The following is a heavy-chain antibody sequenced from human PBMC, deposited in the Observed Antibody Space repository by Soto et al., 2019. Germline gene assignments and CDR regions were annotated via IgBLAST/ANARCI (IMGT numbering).Heavy chain of an antibody. J-gene: IGHJ4*02. CDR1: GFPFSDAW. CDR3: MTYAIRSYSVALLV. CDR2: IKRKADGETT. V-gene: IGHV3-15*01. D-gene: IGHD2-2*01. Sequence: PGGSLRLSCAASGFPFSDAWMSWVRQPPGKGLEWVGRIKRKADGETTGYAAPVKGRFTISRDDSSNTLYLQMNNLKTEDTGVYYCMTYAIRSYSVALLVWGPGTQVTVSS.